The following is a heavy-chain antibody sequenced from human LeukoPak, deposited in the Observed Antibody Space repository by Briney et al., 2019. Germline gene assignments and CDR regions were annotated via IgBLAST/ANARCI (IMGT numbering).Heavy chain of an antibody. CDR1: GFTFSSYS. CDR2: ISSSSSTI. D-gene: IGHD5-18*01. J-gene: IGHJ4*02. V-gene: IGHV3-48*01. Sequence: GGSLRLSCAASGFTFSSYSMNWVRQAPGKGLEWVSYISSSSSTIYYADSVKGRFTISRDNAKNSLYLQMNSLRAEDTAVYYCAREDRGYSYGYWGQGTLVTVSS. CDR3: AREDRGYSYGY.